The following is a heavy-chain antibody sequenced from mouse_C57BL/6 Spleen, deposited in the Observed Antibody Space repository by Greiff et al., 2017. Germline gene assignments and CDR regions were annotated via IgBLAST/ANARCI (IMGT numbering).Heavy chain of an antibody. CDR3: ARDRWDSNYFDY. CDR1: GYTFTSYG. D-gene: IGHD2-14*01. V-gene: IGHV1-81*01. Sequence: VQLQESGAELARPGASVKLSCKASGYTFTSYGISWVKQRTGQGLEWIGEIYPRGGNAYYNEKFKGKATLTAEQSSSISYMERRSLKATVFAFYVCARDRWDSNYFDYWGQGTTLTVSS. CDR2: IYPRGGNA. J-gene: IGHJ2*01.